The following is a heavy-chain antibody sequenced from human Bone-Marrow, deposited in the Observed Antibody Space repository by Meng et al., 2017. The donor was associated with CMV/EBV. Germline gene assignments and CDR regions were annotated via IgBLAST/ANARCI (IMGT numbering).Heavy chain of an antibody. D-gene: IGHD4-23*01. CDR2: IIPILGIA. Sequence: SVKVSCTATGGTFSSYTISWVRQAPGQGLEWMGRIIPILGIANYAQKFQGRVTITADKSTSTAYMELSSLRSEDTAVYYCAIGGNSDGCFGYWGQGTLVTVSS. V-gene: IGHV1-69*02. CDR3: AIGGNSDGCFGY. CDR1: GGTFSSYT. J-gene: IGHJ4*02.